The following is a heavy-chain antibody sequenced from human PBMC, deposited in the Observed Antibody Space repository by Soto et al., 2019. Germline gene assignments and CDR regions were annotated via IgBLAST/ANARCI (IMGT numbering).Heavy chain of an antibody. V-gene: IGHV4-34*01. CDR3: ARRSRRFGETYYGLDV. CDR2: INHSGST. CDR1: GGSFSGYY. Sequence: SETLSLTCAVYGGSFSGYYWSWIRQPPGKGLEWIGEINHSGSTNYNPSLKSRVTISVDTSKNQFSLKLSSVTAADTAVYYCARRSRRFGETYYGLDVWGQGTTVTVSS. J-gene: IGHJ6*02. D-gene: IGHD3-10*01.